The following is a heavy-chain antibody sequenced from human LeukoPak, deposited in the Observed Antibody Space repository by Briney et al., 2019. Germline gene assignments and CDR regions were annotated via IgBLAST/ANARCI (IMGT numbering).Heavy chain of an antibody. CDR3: AKDVLDETYYDILTGPDY. Sequence: GRSLRLSCAASGFTFSSYGMHWVRQAPGKGLKWVAVISYDGSNKYYADSVKGRFTISRDNSKNTLYLQMNSLRAEDTAVYYRAKDVLDETYYDILTGPDYWGQGTLVTVSS. CDR2: ISYDGSNK. J-gene: IGHJ4*02. CDR1: GFTFSSYG. V-gene: IGHV3-30*18. D-gene: IGHD3-9*01.